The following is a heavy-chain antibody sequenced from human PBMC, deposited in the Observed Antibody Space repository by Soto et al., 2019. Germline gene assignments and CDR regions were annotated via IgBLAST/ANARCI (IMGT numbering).Heavy chain of an antibody. Sequence: PSETICVTSGVDEGYFVGYEGTWIRQTPGKGLEWIGEINDSGNINYNPSLKSRVTILVDTAKKQISLKLSSVTAADTAVYYCARGLILWFGELSRRGGYYYYMDVWGKGTTVTVSS. CDR3: ARGLILWFGELSRRGGYYYYMDV. J-gene: IGHJ6*03. D-gene: IGHD3-10*01. CDR2: INDSGNI. CDR1: EGYFVGYE. V-gene: IGHV4-34*01.